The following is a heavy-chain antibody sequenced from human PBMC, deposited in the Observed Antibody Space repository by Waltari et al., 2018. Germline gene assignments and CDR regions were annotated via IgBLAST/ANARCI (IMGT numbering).Heavy chain of an antibody. J-gene: IGHJ5*02. Sequence: EVQLVESGGGLVQPGGSLRLSCAASGFTFSSYAMNWVRQAPGKGLEWVSYISSSGSTIYYADSVKGRFTISRDNAKNSLYLQMNSLRAEDTAVYYCARGAVLMVYAIRWFDPWGQGTLVTVSS. D-gene: IGHD2-8*01. V-gene: IGHV3-48*03. CDR3: ARGAVLMVYAIRWFDP. CDR2: ISSSGSTI. CDR1: GFTFSSYA.